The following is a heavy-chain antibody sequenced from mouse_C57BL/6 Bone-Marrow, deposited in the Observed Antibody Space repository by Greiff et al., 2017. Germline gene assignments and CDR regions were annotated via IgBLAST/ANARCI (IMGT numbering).Heavy chain of an antibody. CDR1: GFSFNTYA. Sequence: EVKLVESGGGLVQPKGSLKLSCAASGFSFNTYAMNWVRQAPGKGLEWVARIRSKSNNYATYYADSVKDRFTISRDDSESMLYLQMNNLKTEDTAMYYCVRHWLGDMDYWGQGTSVTVSS. CDR3: VRHWLGDMDY. J-gene: IGHJ4*01. CDR2: IRSKSNNYAT. V-gene: IGHV10-1*01.